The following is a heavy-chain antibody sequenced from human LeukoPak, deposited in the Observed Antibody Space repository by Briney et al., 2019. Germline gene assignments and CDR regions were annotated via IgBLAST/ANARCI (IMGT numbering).Heavy chain of an antibody. J-gene: IGHJ4*02. CDR2: ISSSSIYI. D-gene: IGHD3-16*01. V-gene: IGHV3-21*01. CDR3: ARVPIGDLAYFDY. Sequence: PGGSLRLSCAASGFTFSSYSMNWVRQAPGKGLEWVSCISSSSIYIYQADSVKGRFTISRDNAKNSLYLHMNSLRAEDTAVYYCARVPIGDLAYFDYWGQGTLVTVSS. CDR1: GFTFSSYS.